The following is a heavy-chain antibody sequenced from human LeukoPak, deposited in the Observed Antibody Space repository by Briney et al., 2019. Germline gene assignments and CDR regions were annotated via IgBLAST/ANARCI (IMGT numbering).Heavy chain of an antibody. CDR3: AKEEWLGKMNYFDH. Sequence: GGSLRLSCAASGFTFDDYAMHWVRQAPGKGLEWVSGISWNSGSIGYADSVKGRFTISRDTSKNTLYLQMNSLRAEDTAVYYCAKEEWLGKMNYFDHWGQGTLVTVSS. J-gene: IGHJ4*02. CDR2: ISWNSGSI. V-gene: IGHV3-9*01. D-gene: IGHD6-19*01. CDR1: GFTFDDYA.